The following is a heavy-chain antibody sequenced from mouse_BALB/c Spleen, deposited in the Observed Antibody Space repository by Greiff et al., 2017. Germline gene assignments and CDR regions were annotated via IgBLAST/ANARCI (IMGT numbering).Heavy chain of an antibody. V-gene: IGHV1-63*02. CDR2: IYPGGGYT. D-gene: IGHD1-1*01. CDR1: GYTFTNYW. CDR3: AREIGNYYGSSYLYYFDY. J-gene: IGHJ2*01. Sequence: VQLQQSGAELVRPGTSVKMSCKAAGYTFTNYWIGWVKQRPGHGLEWIGDIYPGGGYTNYNEKFKGKATLTADTSSSTAYMQLSSLTSEDSAIYYCAREIGNYYGSSYLYYFDYGGQGTTLTVSS.